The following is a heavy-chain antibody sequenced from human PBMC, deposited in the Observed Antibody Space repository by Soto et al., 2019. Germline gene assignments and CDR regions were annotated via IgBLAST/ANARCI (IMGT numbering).Heavy chain of an antibody. Sequence: ASVNVSCKASGYTFTSYAMHWVRQAPGQRLEWMGWINAGNGNTKYSQKFQGRVTITRDTSASTAYMEVSSLRSEDTAVYYCARVTAAAGTGRFDPWGQGTLVTVSS. CDR2: INAGNGNT. D-gene: IGHD6-13*01. J-gene: IGHJ5*02. CDR1: GYTFTSYA. V-gene: IGHV1-3*01. CDR3: ARVTAAAGTGRFDP.